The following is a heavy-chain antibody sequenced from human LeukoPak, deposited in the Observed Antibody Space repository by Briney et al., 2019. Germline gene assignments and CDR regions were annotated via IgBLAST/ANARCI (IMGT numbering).Heavy chain of an antibody. CDR3: ARETTDGYFDQ. CDR2: ISYEGSDK. V-gene: IGHV3-30-3*01. CDR1: GFTFSSFA. Sequence: GGSLRLSCAASGFTFSSFAMHWVRQAPGKGLEWVAVISYEGSDKYYADSVKGRLTISRDSSKNTLYLQMNSLRAEDTAVYFCARETTDGYFDQWGQGTLVTVSS. D-gene: IGHD4-17*01. J-gene: IGHJ4*02.